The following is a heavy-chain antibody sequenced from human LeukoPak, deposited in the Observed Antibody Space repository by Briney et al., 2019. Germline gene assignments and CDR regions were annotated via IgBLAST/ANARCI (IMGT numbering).Heavy chain of an antibody. V-gene: IGHV1-2*02. CDR3: ASSGYSGYHEAGDY. CDR2: INPNTGDT. Sequence: ASVKVSCKASGYTFTSYGISWVRQAPGQGLEWMGWINPNTGDTNSAQEFQGRVTMTRDTSISTVYMELSRLTSDDTAVYYCASSGYSGYHEAGDYWGQGTLVTVSS. CDR1: GYTFTSYG. D-gene: IGHD5-12*01. J-gene: IGHJ4*02.